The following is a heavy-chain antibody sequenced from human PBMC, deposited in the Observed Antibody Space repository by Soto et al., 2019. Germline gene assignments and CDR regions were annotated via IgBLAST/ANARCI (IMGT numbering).Heavy chain of an antibody. CDR2: ISYDGSNK. CDR1: GFTFSSYD. CDR3: ATATRVESSGWYFDY. D-gene: IGHD6-19*01. Sequence: QPGGSLRLSGAASGFTFSSYDMHWVRQAPGKGLEWVAVISYDGSNKYYADSVKGRFTISRDNSKNTLYLQMNSLRAEDTAVYYCATATRVESSGWYFDYRGQGTLVTVSS. J-gene: IGHJ4*02. V-gene: IGHV3-30*03.